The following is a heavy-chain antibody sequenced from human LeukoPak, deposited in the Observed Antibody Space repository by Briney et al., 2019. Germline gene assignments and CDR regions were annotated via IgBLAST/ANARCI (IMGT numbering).Heavy chain of an antibody. D-gene: IGHD1-26*01. CDR2: IYYSGST. CDR3: ASVGNFDY. J-gene: IGHJ4*02. V-gene: IGHV4-39*01. CDR1: GGSISSSSYY. Sequence: PSETLSLTCTVSGGSISSSSYYWGWIRQPPGKGLEWIGSIYYSGSTYYNPSLKSRVTISVDTSKNQFSLKLSSVTAADTAVYYCASVGNFDYWGQGTLVTVSS.